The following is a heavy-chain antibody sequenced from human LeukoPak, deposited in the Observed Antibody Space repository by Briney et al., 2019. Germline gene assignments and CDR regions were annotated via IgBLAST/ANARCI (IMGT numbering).Heavy chain of an antibody. CDR1: GGTFSSYA. J-gene: IGHJ3*02. V-gene: IGHV1-69*04. D-gene: IGHD6-13*01. CDR2: IIPILGIA. CDR3: ASLSLIAAAGHDAFDI. Sequence: SVKVSCKASGGTFSSYAISWVRQAPGQGLEWMGRIIPILGIANYAQKFQGRVTITADKSTSTAYMELSSLRSEDTAVYYCASLSLIAAAGHDAFDIWGQGTMVTVSS.